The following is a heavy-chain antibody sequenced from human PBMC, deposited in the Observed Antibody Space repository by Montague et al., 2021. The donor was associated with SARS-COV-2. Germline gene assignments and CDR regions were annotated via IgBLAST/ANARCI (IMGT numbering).Heavy chain of an antibody. CDR2: ISAYNGNT. D-gene: IGHD5-18*01. J-gene: IGHJ4*02. CDR1: GYTFTSYG. Sequence: SVKVSCKDSGYTFTSYGISWVRQAPGQGLEWMGWISAYNGNTNYAQKLQGRVTMTTDTSTSTAYMELRSLRSDDTAVYYCAREVIVGGYSYGYWYWGQGTLVTVSS. V-gene: IGHV1-18*01. CDR3: AREVIVGGYSYGYWY.